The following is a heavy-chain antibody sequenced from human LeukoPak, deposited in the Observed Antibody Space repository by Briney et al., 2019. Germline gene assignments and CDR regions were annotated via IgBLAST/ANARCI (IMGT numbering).Heavy chain of an antibody. V-gene: IGHV3-21*01. Sequence: GGSLRLSCAASGFTFSSYSMNWVRQAPGEGLEWVSSISSSSSYIYYADSVKGRFTISRDNAKNSLYLQMNSLRAEDTAVYYCARDLDSGYDLGYWGQGTLVTVSS. J-gene: IGHJ4*02. CDR1: GFTFSSYS. CDR2: ISSSSSYI. D-gene: IGHD5-12*01. CDR3: ARDLDSGYDLGY.